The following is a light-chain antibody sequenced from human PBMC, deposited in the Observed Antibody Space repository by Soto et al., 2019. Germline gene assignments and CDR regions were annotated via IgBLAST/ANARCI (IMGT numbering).Light chain of an antibody. CDR3: SSYAATNNYV. CDR1: SSDVGGYNY. J-gene: IGLJ1*01. Sequence: QSVLTQPPSASGSPGQSVTISCTGTSSDVGGYNYVSWYQQYPGKAPQLIIYEVTKRPSGVPDRFSGSKSGNTASLIVSGLQAEDEADYYCSSYAATNNYVFGSGTKVTVL. V-gene: IGLV2-8*01. CDR2: EVT.